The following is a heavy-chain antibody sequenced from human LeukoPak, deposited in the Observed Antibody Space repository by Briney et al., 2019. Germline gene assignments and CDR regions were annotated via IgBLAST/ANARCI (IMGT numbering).Heavy chain of an antibody. D-gene: IGHD1-1*01. CDR2: ISGSGGTI. J-gene: IGHJ5*02. CDR1: GFTFSTYA. CDR3: ARERVSYNWNDVGWFDP. Sequence: PGGSLRLSCAASGFTFSTYAMSWVRQAPGKGLECVSAISGSGGTIYYADSVKGRFIISRDNSKNTLYLQMNSLRVEDTAVYYCARERVSYNWNDVGWFDPWGQGTLVTVSS. V-gene: IGHV3-23*01.